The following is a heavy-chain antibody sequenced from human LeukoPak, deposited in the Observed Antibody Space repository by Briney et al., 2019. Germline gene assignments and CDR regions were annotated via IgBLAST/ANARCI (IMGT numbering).Heavy chain of an antibody. V-gene: IGHV3-30*04. J-gene: IGHJ6*03. D-gene: IGHD4/OR15-4a*01. CDR2: ISYDGSNK. CDR3: ARVGAYSYYYMDV. Sequence: PGGSLGLSCAASGFTFNTYDMHWVRQAPGKGLEWVAVISYDGSNKYYADSVKGRFTISRDNSKNTLYLQMNSLRAEQTAVYYWARVGAYSYYYMDVCGKGNTVTVSS. CDR1: GFTFNTYD.